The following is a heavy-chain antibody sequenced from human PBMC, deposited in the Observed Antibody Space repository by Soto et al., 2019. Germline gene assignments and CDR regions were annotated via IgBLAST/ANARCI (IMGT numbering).Heavy chain of an antibody. D-gene: IGHD4-17*01. V-gene: IGHV3-30-3*01. CDR2: ISYDGSNK. CDR3: ARDPSTTVTNFYGNWYFDL. CDR1: GFTFSSYA. J-gene: IGHJ2*01. Sequence: QVQLVESGGGVVQPGRSLRLSCAASGFTFSSYAMHWVRQAPGKGLEWVAVISYDGSNKYYADSVKGRFTISRDNSKNTLYLQMNSLRADDTAVYYCARDPSTTVTNFYGNWYFDLWGRGTLVTVSS.